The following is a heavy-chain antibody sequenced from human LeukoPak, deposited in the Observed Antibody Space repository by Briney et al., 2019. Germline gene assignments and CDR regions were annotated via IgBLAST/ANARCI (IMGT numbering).Heavy chain of an antibody. D-gene: IGHD3-22*01. CDR1: GFTFSDYY. CDR2: ISSSGSTI. V-gene: IGHV3-11*01. Sequence: GGSLRLSCAASGFTFSDYYMSWIRQAPGEGLEWVSYISSSGSTIYYADSVKGRFTISRDNAKNSLYLQMNSLRAEDTAVYYCARDPPYYYDSSGYLDYWGQGTLVTVSS. CDR3: ARDPPYYYDSSGYLDY. J-gene: IGHJ4*02.